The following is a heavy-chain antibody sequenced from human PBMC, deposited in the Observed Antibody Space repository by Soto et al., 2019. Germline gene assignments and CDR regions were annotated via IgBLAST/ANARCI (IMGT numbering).Heavy chain of an antibody. CDR1: GYTFTSYG. D-gene: IGHD6-25*01. J-gene: IGHJ4*02. Sequence: QVQLVQSGTEVKKPGASVNVSCKAFGYTFTSYGFSWVRQVPGQGLEWLGWISAFNGDTQYAQPMKGRLTVTTDTSTTTVHMELRSLTPADTAVYYCAREAGWQRMVPYDWGQGTLVTVS. V-gene: IGHV1-18*04. CDR2: ISAFNGDT. CDR3: AREAGWQRMVPYD.